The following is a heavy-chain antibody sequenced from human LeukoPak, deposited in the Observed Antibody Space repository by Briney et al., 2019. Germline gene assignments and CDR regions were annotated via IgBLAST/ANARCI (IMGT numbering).Heavy chain of an antibody. CDR2: ISGSGGST. CDR1: GFTFSSYA. V-gene: IGHV3-23*01. CDR3: AKDRAIFGVVIPYYFDY. D-gene: IGHD3-3*01. Sequence: GGSLRLSCAASGFTFSSYAMSWVRQAPGKGLEWVSAISGSGGSTYYADSVEGRFTISRDNSKNTLYLQMNSLRAEDTAVYYCAKDRAIFGVVIPYYFDYWGQGTLVTISS. J-gene: IGHJ4*02.